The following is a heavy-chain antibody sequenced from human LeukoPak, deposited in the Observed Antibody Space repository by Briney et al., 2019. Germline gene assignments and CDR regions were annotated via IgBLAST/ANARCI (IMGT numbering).Heavy chain of an antibody. CDR1: GDSISSYY. CDR3: ARDLYSTNYYYGMDV. J-gene: IGHJ6*02. D-gene: IGHD1-1*01. V-gene: IGHV4-59*01. CDR2: IYYSGST. Sequence: SETLSLTCTVSGDSISSYYWSWIRQPPGKGLEWIGYIYYSGSTNYSPSLKSRVTISVDTSKNQFSLKLSSVTAADTAVYYCARDLYSTNYYYGMDVWGQGTTVTVSS.